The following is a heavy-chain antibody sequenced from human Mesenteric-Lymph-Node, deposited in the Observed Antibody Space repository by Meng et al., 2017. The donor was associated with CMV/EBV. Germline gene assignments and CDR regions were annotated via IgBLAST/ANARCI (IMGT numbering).Heavy chain of an antibody. CDR3: AKEGGSDIVVVPTSGAFDI. Sequence: FSNAWMSWVRQAPGKGLEWVAFIRYDGSNKYYADSVKGRFTISRDNSKNTLYLQMNSLRAEDTAVYYCAKEGGSDIVVVPTSGAFDIWGQGTMVTVSS. D-gene: IGHD2-2*01. J-gene: IGHJ3*02. V-gene: IGHV3-30*02. CDR1: FSNAW. CDR2: IRYDGSNK.